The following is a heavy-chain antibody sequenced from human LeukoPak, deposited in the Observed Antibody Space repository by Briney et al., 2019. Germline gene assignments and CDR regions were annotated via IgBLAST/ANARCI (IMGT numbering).Heavy chain of an antibody. V-gene: IGHV3-23*01. CDR3: AIVGLPFGFFDY. Sequence: GGSLRLSCAASGFNFSSYAMSWVRQAPGKGLQRVSSISDSGGSTYYADSVKGRFTISRDNSKNTLYLQMKSLTAEDTAVYYCAIVGLPFGFFDYWGQGTLVTVSS. D-gene: IGHD2-21*02. J-gene: IGHJ4*02. CDR1: GFNFSSYA. CDR2: ISDSGGST.